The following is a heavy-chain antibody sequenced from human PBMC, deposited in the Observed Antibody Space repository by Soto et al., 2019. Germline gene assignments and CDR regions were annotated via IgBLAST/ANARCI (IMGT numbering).Heavy chain of an antibody. CDR1: GGSISSGGYY. D-gene: IGHD6-6*01. Sequence: SETLSLTCTVSGGSISSGGYYWSWIRQHPGKGLEWIGYIYYSGSTYYNPSLKSRVTISVDTSKNQFSLKLSSVTAADTAVYYCARAARSIQLWSFLYSSSSRYYYYYMDGWGKGTTVTVSS. CDR2: IYYSGST. V-gene: IGHV4-31*03. J-gene: IGHJ6*03. CDR3: ARAARSIQLWSFLYSSSSRYYYYYMDG.